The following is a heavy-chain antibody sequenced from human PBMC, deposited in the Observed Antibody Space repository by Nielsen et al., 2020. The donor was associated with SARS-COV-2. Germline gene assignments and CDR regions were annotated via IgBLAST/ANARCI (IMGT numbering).Heavy chain of an antibody. CDR3: TLLQEHL. Sequence: SLKISYAASGFTFDDYAMHWVRQAPGKGLEWVSGISWNSGSIAYADSVKGRFTISRDNAKNCLHLQMNSLHQGPIGLPPGTLLQEHLWG. CDR1: GFTFDDYA. V-gene: IGHV3-9*01. CDR2: ISWNSGSI. J-gene: IGHJ6*01.